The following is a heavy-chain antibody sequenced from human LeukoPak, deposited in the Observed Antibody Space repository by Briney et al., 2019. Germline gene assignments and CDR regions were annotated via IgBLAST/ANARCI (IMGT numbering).Heavy chain of an antibody. CDR2: IKQDGTET. CDR3: AREDHSNYEY. V-gene: IGHV3-7*03. CDR1: GFIFSNYW. Sequence: GGSLRLSCAASGFIFSNYWMSWVRQAPGKGLEWVASIKQDGTETHYVDSVKGRFTVSKDNAKNSLYLQLDSLRAEDTAVYYCAREDHSNYEYWGQGTLVTVSS. J-gene: IGHJ4*02. D-gene: IGHD4-11*01.